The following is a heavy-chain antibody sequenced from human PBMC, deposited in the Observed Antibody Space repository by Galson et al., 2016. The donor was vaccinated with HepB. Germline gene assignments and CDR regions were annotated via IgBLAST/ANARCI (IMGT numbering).Heavy chain of an antibody. CDR2: INGNGGST. D-gene: IGHD6-19*01. V-gene: IGHV3-20*01. CDR1: GFNFDDYG. Sequence: SLRLSCAASGFNFDDYGMSWVRQAPGKGLEWVSDINGNGGSTGYADSVKGRFIISRDNAKNSLYLQMNSLRAEDTGLYHCARTNGWYYFDYWGQGTLVTVSS. J-gene: IGHJ4*02. CDR3: ARTNGWYYFDY.